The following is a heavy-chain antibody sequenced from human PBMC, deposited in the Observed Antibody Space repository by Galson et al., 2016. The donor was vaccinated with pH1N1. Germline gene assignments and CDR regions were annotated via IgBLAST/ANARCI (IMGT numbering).Heavy chain of an antibody. D-gene: IGHD3-3*01. CDR2: IYTSGIT. V-gene: IGHV4-61*09. CDR1: GGSISSANYS. J-gene: IGHJ3*02. CDR3: ARDLSGDDFWSGYGFEI. Sequence: TLSLTCTVSGGSISSANYSWSWIRQPAGKGLEWIGHIYTSGITNYNPSLKSRVSISIDTSKNQFSLKLRSVTAAETAVYYCARDLSGDDFWSGYGFEIWGPGTMVTVSS.